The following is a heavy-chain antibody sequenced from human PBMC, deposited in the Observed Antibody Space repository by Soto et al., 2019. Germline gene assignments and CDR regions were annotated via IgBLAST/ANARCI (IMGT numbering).Heavy chain of an antibody. CDR3: ARDRLMATAGTARHYFGLDV. Sequence: SETLSLTCTFSGASISSSAYYWSWVLQPPGKVLEWIWYIFHSGSAYYNPSLKSRLTISVDTSKNQFSLNLSSVTAADTAVYYCARDRLMATAGTARHYFGLDVWGQGTTVTVSS. V-gene: IGHV4-31*03. CDR2: IFHSGSA. CDR1: GASISSSAYY. J-gene: IGHJ6*02. D-gene: IGHD5-18*01.